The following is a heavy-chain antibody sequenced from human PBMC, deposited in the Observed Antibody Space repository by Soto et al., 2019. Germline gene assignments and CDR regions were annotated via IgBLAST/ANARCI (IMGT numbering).Heavy chain of an antibody. CDR3: AKDPTGVTAIPQH. CDR1: GFTFSSYG. D-gene: IGHD2-21*02. J-gene: IGHJ1*01. V-gene: IGHV3-30*18. CDR2: ISYDGSNK. Sequence: QVQLVESGGGVVQPGRSLRLSCAASGFTFSSYGMHWVRQAPGKGLEWVAVISYDGSNKYYADSVKGRFTISRDNSKNTLYLQMNSLRAEDTAVYYCAKDPTGVTAIPQHWGQGTLVTVSS.